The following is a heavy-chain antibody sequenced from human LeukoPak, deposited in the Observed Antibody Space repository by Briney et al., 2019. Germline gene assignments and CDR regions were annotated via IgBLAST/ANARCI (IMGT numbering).Heavy chain of an antibody. J-gene: IGHJ4*02. CDR3: ARDADYGDPKAIEY. Sequence: PGGSLRLSCAASGFSFSSYAMHWVRQAPGKGLEWVAVISYDGTNKYYADSVKGRFTISRDNSKNTLYLQMSCLRAEDTAVYYCARDADYGDPKAIEYWGQGTLVTVPS. D-gene: IGHD4-17*01. CDR2: ISYDGTNK. V-gene: IGHV3-30*04. CDR1: GFSFSSYA.